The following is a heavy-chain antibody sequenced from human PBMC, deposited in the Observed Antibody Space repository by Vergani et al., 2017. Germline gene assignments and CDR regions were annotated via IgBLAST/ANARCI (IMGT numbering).Heavy chain of an antibody. Sequence: EVQLVQSGAEVKKPGESLKISCKGSGYSFTSYWIGWVRQLPGKGLEWMGIIYPGDSDTRYSPSFQGQVTITADKSISTAYLQWSSLKASDTAMYYCARQGWLAGELGADAFDVWGQGTMVTVSS. J-gene: IGHJ3*01. D-gene: IGHD1-26*01. V-gene: IGHV5-51*01. CDR3: ARQGWLAGELGADAFDV. CDR1: GYSFTSYW. CDR2: IYPGDSDT.